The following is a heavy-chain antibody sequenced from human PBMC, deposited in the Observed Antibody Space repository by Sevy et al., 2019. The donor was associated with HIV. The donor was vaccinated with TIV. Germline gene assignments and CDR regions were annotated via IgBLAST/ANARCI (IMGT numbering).Heavy chain of an antibody. V-gene: IGHV1-24*01. CDR3: ATTKDYYDSSGYPFDY. CDR2: FDPEDGKR. Sequence: ASVKVSCKVSGYTLTELSMHWVRQAPGKGLEWVGTFDPEDGKRNYAQKFKGRLTMTEDTSTETAYMELNSLRSDDTAVYYCATTKDYYDSSGYPFDYWGQGTQVTVSS. J-gene: IGHJ4*02. D-gene: IGHD3-22*01. CDR1: GYTLTELS.